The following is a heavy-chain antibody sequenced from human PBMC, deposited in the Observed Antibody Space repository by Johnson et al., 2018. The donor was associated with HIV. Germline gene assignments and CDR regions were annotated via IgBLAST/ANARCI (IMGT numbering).Heavy chain of an antibody. CDR3: ATCSDQVLLGGDVFDI. Sequence: QVQLVESGGGLVNLGGSFRLSCVTPAFDFNGMHWVRHAPGKGLEWVAFIRYDGSNKYYVDSVKGRFTISRDNAKNSLYLQMNSLRAEDTAVYYCATCSDQVLLGGDVFDIWGQGTMVTVSS. J-gene: IGHJ3*02. CDR2: IRYDGSNK. V-gene: IGHV3-30*02. CDR1: AFDFNG. D-gene: IGHD3-16*01.